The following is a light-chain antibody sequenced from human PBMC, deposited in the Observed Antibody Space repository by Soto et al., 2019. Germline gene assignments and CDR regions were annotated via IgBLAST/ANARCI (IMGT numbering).Light chain of an antibody. CDR1: QGISNY. Sequence: DIQMTQSPSSLSASAGDRVTITCRASQGISNYLAWYQQKPGQVPKLLIYVASTWHSGLPSRFSGSGSGTDFSLTISRLQPEDVATYYCQHYSSAPRTFGQGTRLEIK. CDR2: VAS. V-gene: IGKV1-27*01. CDR3: QHYSSAPRT. J-gene: IGKJ5*01.